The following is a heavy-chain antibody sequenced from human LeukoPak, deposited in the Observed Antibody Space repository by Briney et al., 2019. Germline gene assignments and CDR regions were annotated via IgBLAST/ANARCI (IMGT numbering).Heavy chain of an antibody. CDR2: ISWNSGSI. Sequence: GGSLRLSCAASGFTFDDYAMHWVRQAPGKDLEWVSGISWNSGSIGYADSVKGRFTISRDNAKNSLYLQMNSLRAEDTALYYCAKSRGYLNWFDPWGQGTLVTVSS. V-gene: IGHV3-9*01. CDR1: GFTFDDYA. D-gene: IGHD3-22*01. J-gene: IGHJ5*02. CDR3: AKSRGYLNWFDP.